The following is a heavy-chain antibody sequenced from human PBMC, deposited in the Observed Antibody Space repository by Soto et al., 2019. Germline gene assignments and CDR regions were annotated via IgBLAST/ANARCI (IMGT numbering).Heavy chain of an antibody. V-gene: IGHV3-30*18. CDR3: ANQGSGYSSSWYGY. D-gene: IGHD6-13*01. Sequence: QVQLVESGGGVVQPGRSLRLSCAASGFTFSSYGMHWVRQAPGKGLEWVAVISYDGSNKYYADSVKGRFTISRDNSKNTLYLQMNGLRAEDTAGYYCANQGSGYSSSWYGYWGQGTLVTVSS. CDR1: GFTFSSYG. CDR2: ISYDGSNK. J-gene: IGHJ4*02.